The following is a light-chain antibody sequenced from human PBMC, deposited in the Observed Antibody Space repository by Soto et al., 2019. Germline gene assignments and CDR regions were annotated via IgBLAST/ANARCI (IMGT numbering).Light chain of an antibody. J-gene: IGKJ1*01. CDR2: DAS. V-gene: IGKV1-5*01. Sequence: DIQMTQSPSTLSASVGDRVTITCRASQSIGSWLAWYQQKPGKAPKLLIYDASSLESGVPSRFSGSGSGTEFTLTISSLQPDDFAVYYCQQYGSSGTFGQGTKVDIK. CDR3: QQYGSSGT. CDR1: QSIGSW.